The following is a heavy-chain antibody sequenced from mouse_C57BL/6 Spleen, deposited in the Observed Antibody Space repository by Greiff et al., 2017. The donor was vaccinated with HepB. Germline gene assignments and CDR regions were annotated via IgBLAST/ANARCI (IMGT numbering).Heavy chain of an antibody. J-gene: IGHJ1*03. Sequence: DVKLQESGPGMVKPSQSLSLTCTVTGYSITSGYDWHWIRHFPGNKLEWMGYISYSGSTNYNPSLKSRISITHDTSKNHFFLKLNSVTTEDTATYYCARGVLLRPWYFDVWGTGTTVTVSS. CDR3: ARGVLLRPWYFDV. CDR1: GYSITSGYD. CDR2: ISYSGST. D-gene: IGHD1-1*01. V-gene: IGHV3-1*01.